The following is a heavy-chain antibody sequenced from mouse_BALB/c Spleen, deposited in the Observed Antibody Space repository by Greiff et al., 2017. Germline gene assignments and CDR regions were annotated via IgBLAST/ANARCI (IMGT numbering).Heavy chain of an antibody. D-gene: IGHD2-10*01. Sequence: VQLQESGPGLVAPSQSLSITCTVSGFSLTSYGVHWVRQPPGKGLEWLGVIWAGGSTNYNSALMSRLSISKDNSKSQVFLKMNSLQTDDTAMYYCARPYYGTGDAMDYWGQGTSVTVSS. CDR3: ARPYYGTGDAMDY. V-gene: IGHV2-9*02. CDR2: IWAGGST. CDR1: GFSLTSYG. J-gene: IGHJ4*01.